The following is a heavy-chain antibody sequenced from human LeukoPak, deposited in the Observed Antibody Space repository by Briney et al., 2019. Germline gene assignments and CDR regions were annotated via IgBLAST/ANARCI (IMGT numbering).Heavy chain of an antibody. CDR2: INTVGTHA. CDR3: ARHNNRVGGDDPDAFDI. J-gene: IGHJ3*02. Sequence: GGSLRLSCAASGFSFSSRWMHWVRQAPGEGLVWVSRINTVGTHADYADSVKGRFTISRDNSKNTLYLQMNSLRAEDTAVYYCARHNNRVGGDDPDAFDIWGQGTMVTVSS. D-gene: IGHD2-21*02. CDR1: GFSFSSRW. V-gene: IGHV3-74*01.